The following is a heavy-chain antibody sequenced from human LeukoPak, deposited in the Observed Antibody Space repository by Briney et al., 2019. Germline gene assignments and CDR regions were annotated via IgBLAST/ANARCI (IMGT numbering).Heavy chain of an antibody. CDR2: INYSGSS. CDR1: GGSISSGGYR. Sequence: SETLSLTCAVSGGSISSGGYRWTWIRQYPGKGLVWIGYINYSGSSYYNPSLKSRIIISVDTSKNQFSLNLNSVTAADTAVYYCAREMDAHPRIVVWGQGTLVTVSS. D-gene: IGHD2-21*01. J-gene: IGHJ1*01. V-gene: IGHV4-31*11. CDR3: AREMDAHPRIVV.